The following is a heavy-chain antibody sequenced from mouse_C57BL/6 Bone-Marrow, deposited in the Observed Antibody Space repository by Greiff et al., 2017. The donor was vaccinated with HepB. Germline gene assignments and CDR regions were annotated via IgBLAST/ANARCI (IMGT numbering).Heavy chain of an antibody. D-gene: IGHD2-4*01. Sequence: QVQLQQSGAELAKPGASVKLSCKASGYTFTSYWMHWVKQRPGQGLEWIGYINPSSGYTKYNQKFKAKATLTADKSSSTAYMQLSSLTYEASAVYYCAREEDYDYERNDYWGQGTTLTVSS. J-gene: IGHJ2*01. CDR2: INPSSGYT. CDR3: AREEDYDYERNDY. V-gene: IGHV1-7*01. CDR1: GYTFTSYW.